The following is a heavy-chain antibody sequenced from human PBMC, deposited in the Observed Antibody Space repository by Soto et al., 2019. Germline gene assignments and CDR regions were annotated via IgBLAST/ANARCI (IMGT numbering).Heavy chain of an antibody. CDR1: GFTFSSYA. Sequence: GGSLRLSCSASGFTFSSYAMHWVRQAPGKGLEYVSAISSNGGSTYYADSVKGTFTISRDNSKNTLYLQMSSLRAEDTAVSYCVKTVVAAAYYYYYGMDVWGQGATVTVPS. CDR2: ISSNGGST. V-gene: IGHV3-64D*06. J-gene: IGHJ6*02. D-gene: IGHD2-15*01. CDR3: VKTVVAAAYYYYYGMDV.